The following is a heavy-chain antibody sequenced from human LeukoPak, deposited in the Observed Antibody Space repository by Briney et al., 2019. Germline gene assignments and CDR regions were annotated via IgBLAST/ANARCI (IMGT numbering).Heavy chain of an antibody. V-gene: IGHV1-69*01. CDR3: ASGVLAAGPNSYYYYGMDV. J-gene: IGHJ6*04. Sequence: SVKVSCKASGGTFSSYAISWVRQAPGQGLEWMGGIIPIFGTANYAQKFQGRVTITADESTSTAYMELSSLRSEDTAVYYCASGVLAAGPNSYYYYGMDVWGKGTTVTVSS. CDR2: IIPIFGTA. D-gene: IGHD6-13*01. CDR1: GGTFSSYA.